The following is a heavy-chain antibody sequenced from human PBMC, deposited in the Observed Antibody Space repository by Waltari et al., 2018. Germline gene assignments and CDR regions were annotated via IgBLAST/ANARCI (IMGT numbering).Heavy chain of an antibody. CDR1: GYTLTGYY. J-gene: IGHJ4*02. V-gene: IGHV1-2*02. D-gene: IGHD2-2*01. CDR2: INPNSGGT. Sequence: QVQLVQSGAEVKKPGASVKVSCKASGYTLTGYYMPWVRQATGQGLEWMGWINPNSGGTNYAQKLQGRVTMTRDTSISTAYMELSRLRSDDTAVYYCASREGVPAAMRWGQGTLVTVSS. CDR3: ASREGVPAAMR.